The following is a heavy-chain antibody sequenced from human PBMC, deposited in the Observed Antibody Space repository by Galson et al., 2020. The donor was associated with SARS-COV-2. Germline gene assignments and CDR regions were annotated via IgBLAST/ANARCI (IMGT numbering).Heavy chain of an antibody. CDR2: MSYDGSNE. D-gene: IGHD6-19*01. V-gene: IGHV3-30*04. J-gene: IGHJ4*02. CDR1: GFNFNIYA. Sequence: GESLKISCAVSGFNFNIYAMHWFRQAPGKGLEWVAVMSYDGSNENYADSVKGRFTISRDNSKNMLYLHMNSLRVEDTAVYYCARVNLAYSSGWYSSDFWGQGSLVTVSS. CDR3: ARVNLAYSSGWYSSDF.